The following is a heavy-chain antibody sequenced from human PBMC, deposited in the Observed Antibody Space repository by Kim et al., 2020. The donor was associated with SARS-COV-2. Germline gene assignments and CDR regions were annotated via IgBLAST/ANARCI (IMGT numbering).Heavy chain of an antibody. D-gene: IGHD3-3*01. CDR3: AKGGMYYDFWSGPYYFDY. CDR1: GFTFGDYA. CDR2: ISWNSGSI. Sequence: GGSLRLSCAASGFTFGDYAMHWVRQAPGKGLEWVSGISWNSGSIGYADSVKGRFTISRDNAKNSLYLQMNSLRAEDTALYYCAKGGMYYDFWSGPYYFDYWGQGTLVTVSS. J-gene: IGHJ4*02. V-gene: IGHV3-9*01.